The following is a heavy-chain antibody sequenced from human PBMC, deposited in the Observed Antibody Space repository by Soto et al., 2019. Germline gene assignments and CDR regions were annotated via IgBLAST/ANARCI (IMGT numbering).Heavy chain of an antibody. CDR2: ISYDGRKT. V-gene: IGHV3-30*18. D-gene: IGHD1-1*01. J-gene: IGHJ2*01. CDR1: GFIFSNYG. CDR3: AKDDDESPVEPGWYFDL. Sequence: QAQLVESGGGVVQPGRSLRLSCAASGFIFSNYGMHWVRQPPGKGLEWVAAISYDGRKTYYADSVKGRFTVSRDNSKNTQDLQMNSLREEDTALYYCAKDDDESPVEPGWYFDLWGRGTLVTVSS.